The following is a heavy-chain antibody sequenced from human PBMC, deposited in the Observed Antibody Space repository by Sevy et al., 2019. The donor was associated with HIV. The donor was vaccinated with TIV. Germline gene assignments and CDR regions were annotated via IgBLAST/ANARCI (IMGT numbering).Heavy chain of an antibody. CDR2: IKQDGSEI. J-gene: IGHJ6*02. Sequence: GGSLRLSCAASGFAFSNYWMNWVRQAPGKGLEWVANIKQDGSEIYYVDPVRGRFSISRDNAKNSVFLQMNSLRVEDTAVYYCARDRGITVYNYYGMDVWGQGTTVTVSS. CDR1: GFAFSNYW. V-gene: IGHV3-7*01. CDR3: ARDRGITVYNYYGMDV. D-gene: IGHD1-20*01.